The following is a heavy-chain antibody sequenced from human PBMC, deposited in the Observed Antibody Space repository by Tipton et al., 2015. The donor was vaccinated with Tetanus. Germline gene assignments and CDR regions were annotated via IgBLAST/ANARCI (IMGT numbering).Heavy chain of an antibody. V-gene: IGHV3-21*01. J-gene: IGHJ4*02. CDR3: ARDRYGDYAVDY. CDR2: ISSSSSYL. D-gene: IGHD4-17*01. CDR1: GFTFSSYS. Sequence: SLRLSCAASGFTFSSYSMNWVRQAPGKGLEWVSSISSSSSYLYYADSVKGRFTISRDNAKNSLYLQMNSLRAEDTAVYYCARDRYGDYAVDYWGQGTLVTVSS.